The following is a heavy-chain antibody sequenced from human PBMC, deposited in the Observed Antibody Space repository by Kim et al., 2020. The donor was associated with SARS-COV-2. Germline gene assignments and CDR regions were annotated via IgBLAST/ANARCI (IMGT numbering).Heavy chain of an antibody. CDR2: SDPEDGEP. Sequence: ASVKVSCKVSGYTLTDLSMHWVRQAPGKGLEWMGVSDPEDGEPIHAPKFQGRVTLTEDTSTDTVYMELSNLRSEYTAVYYCVTGSYDNTAGFDYWGAGTL. D-gene: IGHD2-2*01. V-gene: IGHV1-24*01. CDR3: VTGSYDNTAGFDY. CDR1: GYTLTDLS. J-gene: IGHJ4*02.